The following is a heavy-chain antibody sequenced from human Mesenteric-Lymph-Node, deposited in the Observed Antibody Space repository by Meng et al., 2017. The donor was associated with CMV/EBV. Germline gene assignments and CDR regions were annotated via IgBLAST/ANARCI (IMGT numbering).Heavy chain of an antibody. Sequence: SGGSISSSNWWRWVRQPPGKGLEWIGEIYHSGSTNYNPSLKSRVTISVDKSKNQFSLKLSSVTAADTAVYYCARSWPGTGTSYYFDYWGQGTLVTVSS. J-gene: IGHJ4*02. V-gene: IGHV4-4*02. D-gene: IGHD3-10*01. CDR2: IYHSGST. CDR3: ARSWPGTGTSYYFDY. CDR1: GGSISSSNW.